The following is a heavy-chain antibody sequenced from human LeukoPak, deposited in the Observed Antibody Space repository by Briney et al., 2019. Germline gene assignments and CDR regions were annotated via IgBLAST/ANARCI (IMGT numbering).Heavy chain of an antibody. CDR1: GYSFTSYW. J-gene: IGHJ6*04. CDR3: ACSSWYYYYYGMDV. D-gene: IGHD6-13*01. Sequence: GESLKISCKGSGYSFTSYWISWVRQMPGKGLEWMGRIDPSDSYTNYSPSFQGHVTISADKSISTAYLQWSSLKATDTAMYYCACSSWYYYYYGMDVWGKGTTVTVSS. V-gene: IGHV5-10-1*01. CDR2: IDPSDSYT.